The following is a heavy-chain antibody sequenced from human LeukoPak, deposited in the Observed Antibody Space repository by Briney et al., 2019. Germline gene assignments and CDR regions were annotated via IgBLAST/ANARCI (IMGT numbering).Heavy chain of an antibody. CDR2: ISSSSSYI. CDR3: ARDFGYDSSGYYPFDY. J-gene: IGHJ4*02. Sequence: PGGSLRLSCAASGFTFSSYSMSWVRQAPGKGLEWVSSISSSSSYIYYADSVKGRFTISRDNAKNSLYLQMNSLRAEDTAVYYCARDFGYDSSGYYPFDYWGQGTLVTVSS. CDR1: GFTFSSYS. V-gene: IGHV3-21*01. D-gene: IGHD3-22*01.